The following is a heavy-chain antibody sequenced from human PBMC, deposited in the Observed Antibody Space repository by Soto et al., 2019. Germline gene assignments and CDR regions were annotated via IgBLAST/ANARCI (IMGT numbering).Heavy chain of an antibody. Sequence: SETLSLTCAVSGYSIGSGYYWAWIRQSPGKGLEWIGSIYHAGSVYYNPSLNGRVALSMDTSKNHFSLKLTSVTAADTAVYYCARTFDYYGMDVWGQGTAVTVSS. J-gene: IGHJ6*02. CDR3: ARTFDYYGMDV. V-gene: IGHV4-38-2*01. CDR2: IYHAGSV. CDR1: GYSIGSGYY.